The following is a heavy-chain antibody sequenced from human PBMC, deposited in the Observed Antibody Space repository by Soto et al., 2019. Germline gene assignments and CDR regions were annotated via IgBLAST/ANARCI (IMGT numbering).Heavy chain of an antibody. CDR1: GFTFSSYG. V-gene: IGHV3-33*01. Sequence: HPGGSLRLSCAASGFTFSSYGMHWVRQAPGKGLEWVAVIWYDGSNKYYADSVKGRFTISRDNSKNTLYLQMNSLRAEDTAVYYCARDLKSIAAAGGLEYWGQGTLVTVSS. CDR3: ARDLKSIAAAGGLEY. CDR2: IWYDGSNK. D-gene: IGHD6-13*01. J-gene: IGHJ4*02.